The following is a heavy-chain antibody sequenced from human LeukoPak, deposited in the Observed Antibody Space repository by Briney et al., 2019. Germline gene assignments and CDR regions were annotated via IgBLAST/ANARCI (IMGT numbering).Heavy chain of an antibody. D-gene: IGHD5-12*01. CDR3: ARHDGGYGPFDY. CDR1: GYTVSTSY. J-gene: IGHJ4*02. V-gene: IGHV3-53*01. CDR2: IYSGGST. Sequence: GGSLRLSCAVSGYTVSTSYMNWVRQAPGKGLEWVSIIYSGGSTYYTDSVKGRFTISRDNSKNTLYLQMNSLRAEDTAVYYCARHDGGYGPFDYWAREPWSPSPQ.